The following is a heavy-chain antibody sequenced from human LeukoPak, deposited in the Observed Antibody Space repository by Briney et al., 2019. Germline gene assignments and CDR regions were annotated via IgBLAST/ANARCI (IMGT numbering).Heavy chain of an antibody. D-gene: IGHD1-26*01. CDR3: AKGEELLVY. Sequence: GGSLRLSCAASGFTFSTYNMNWVRQAPGKGLEWVSYISISSTSIYYADSVKGRFTISRDNSKNTLYLQMNSLRAEDTAVYYCAKGEELLVYWGQGTLVTVSS. CDR2: ISISSTSI. J-gene: IGHJ4*02. V-gene: IGHV3-48*01. CDR1: GFTFSTYN.